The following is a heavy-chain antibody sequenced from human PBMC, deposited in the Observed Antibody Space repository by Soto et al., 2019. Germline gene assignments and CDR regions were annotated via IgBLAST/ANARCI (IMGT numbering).Heavy chain of an antibody. J-gene: IGHJ6*03. V-gene: IGHV3-9*01. CDR2: ISWNSGSI. CDR3: ANGVYSSSWGTPFYYYYLMDV. Sequence: HPGGSLRLSCAASGFTFDDYAMHWVRQAPGKGLEWVSGISWNSGSIGYADSVKGRFTISRDNAKNSLYLQMNSLRAEDTALYYCANGVYSSSWGTPFYYYYLMDVWGKRTKVTVSS. D-gene: IGHD6-13*01. CDR1: GFTFDDYA.